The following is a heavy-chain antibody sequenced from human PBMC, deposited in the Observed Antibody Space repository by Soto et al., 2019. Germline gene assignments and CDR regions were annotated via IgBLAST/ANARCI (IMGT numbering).Heavy chain of an antibody. Sequence: SVKVSCKASGGTFSSYAISWVRQAPGQGLEWMGGIIPIFGTANYAQKFQGRVTITADESTSTAYMELSSLRSEDTAVYYCATRIQSDSLIDYWGQGTLVTVSS. J-gene: IGHJ4*02. CDR1: GGTFSSYA. V-gene: IGHV1-69*13. CDR3: ATRIQSDSLIDY. CDR2: IIPIFGTA.